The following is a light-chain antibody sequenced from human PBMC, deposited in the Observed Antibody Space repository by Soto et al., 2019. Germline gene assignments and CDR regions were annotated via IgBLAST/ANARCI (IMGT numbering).Light chain of an antibody. Sequence: EIVMTQSPATLSVSPGERATLSCRASQSIRSNLAWYQRKPGQPPRLLIYDTSTRATGIPARFSGSGSGTEFTLTISSLQSEDFAVYYCQQYNNWWAFGQGTKVEIK. CDR2: DTS. J-gene: IGKJ1*01. CDR1: QSIRSN. V-gene: IGKV3-15*01. CDR3: QQYNNWWA.